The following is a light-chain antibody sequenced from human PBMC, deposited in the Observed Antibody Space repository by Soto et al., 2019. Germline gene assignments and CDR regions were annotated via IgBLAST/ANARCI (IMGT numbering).Light chain of an antibody. J-gene: IGKJ5*01. CDR1: HSVNSH. Sequence: DIVMRQSPATLSVSPGERGTLSCRTSHSVNSHVAWYQQKPGQAPRLLLYGASTRATGIPVRLSGGGFGTEFTLTISSLQSEDFAVYYCQQYKNWPLFGQGTRLEIK. V-gene: IGKV3-15*01. CDR3: QQYKNWPL. CDR2: GAS.